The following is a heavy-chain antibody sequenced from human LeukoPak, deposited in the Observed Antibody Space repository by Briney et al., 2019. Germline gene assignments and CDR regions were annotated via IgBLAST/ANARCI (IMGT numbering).Heavy chain of an antibody. D-gene: IGHD3-22*01. CDR1: GGTFSSYA. V-gene: IGHV1-69*05. CDR2: IIPIFGTA. Sequence: SVKVSCKASGGTFSSYAISWVRQAPGQGLEWMGRIIPIFGTANYAQKFQGRVTIITDESTSTAYVELSSLRSEDTAVYYCARATLPRTYYDSSGYYSYPFDYWGQGTLVTVSS. J-gene: IGHJ4*02. CDR3: ARATLPRTYYDSSGYYSYPFDY.